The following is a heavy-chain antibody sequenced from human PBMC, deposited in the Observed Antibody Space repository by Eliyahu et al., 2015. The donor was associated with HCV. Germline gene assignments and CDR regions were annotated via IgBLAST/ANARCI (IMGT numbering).Heavy chain of an antibody. CDR3: ARAAHLHFDS. V-gene: IGHV4-61*01. Sequence: HVQLQESGPRLVKPSETLSLTCTVSGDSVISSASSFYWTWIRQPPGKGLEWIGYFYYTGSTNYNPSLKSRVTISVDTSKNQFSLKMRSVTAADTAVYYCARAAHLHFDSWGQGTLVTVSS. CDR1: GDSVISSASSFY. J-gene: IGHJ4*02. CDR2: FYYTGST.